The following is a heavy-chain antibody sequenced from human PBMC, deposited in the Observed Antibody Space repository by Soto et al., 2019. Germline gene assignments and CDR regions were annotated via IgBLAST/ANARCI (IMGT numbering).Heavy chain of an antibody. CDR3: ASITMVRGLGY. CDR1: GFTFSSYG. J-gene: IGHJ4*02. Sequence: QVQLVESGGGVVKPGRSLRLSCAASGFTFSSYGMHWVRQAPGKGLEWVAVIWYDGSNKYYADSVKGRFTISRDNSKDTLYLQMNRLRAEDTAVYYCASITMVRGLGYWGQGTLVTVSS. V-gene: IGHV3-33*01. CDR2: IWYDGSNK. D-gene: IGHD3-10*01.